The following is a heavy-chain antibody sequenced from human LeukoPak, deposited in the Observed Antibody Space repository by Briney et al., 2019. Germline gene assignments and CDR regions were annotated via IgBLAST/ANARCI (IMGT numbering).Heavy chain of an antibody. CDR1: GFTFSTHA. Sequence: GRSLRLSCAASGFTFSTHAMHWVRQPPGKGLEWVAVISSDGSDKYYADSVKGRFTISRDNSKNTLYLQMNSLRAEDTTVYYCARSSSGYFYTSLDYWGQGTLVTVSS. D-gene: IGHD6-25*01. V-gene: IGHV3-30*01. CDR3: ARSSSGYFYTSLDY. CDR2: ISSDGSDK. J-gene: IGHJ4*02.